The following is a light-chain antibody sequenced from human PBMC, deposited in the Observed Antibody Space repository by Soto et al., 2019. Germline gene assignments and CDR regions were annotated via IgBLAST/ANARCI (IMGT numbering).Light chain of an antibody. V-gene: IGLV2-8*01. Sequence: QSVLTQPPSASGSPGQSVTISCTGTSSDVGGYTYVSRYQQHPGKAPKVMIYDVNKRPSGVPDRFSGSKSGNTASLTFSGLQADDEADSYCCSHPGSDNPLVCGTVTKVTFL. CDR2: DVN. J-gene: IGLJ1*01. CDR1: SSDVGGYTY. CDR3: CSHPGSDNPLV.